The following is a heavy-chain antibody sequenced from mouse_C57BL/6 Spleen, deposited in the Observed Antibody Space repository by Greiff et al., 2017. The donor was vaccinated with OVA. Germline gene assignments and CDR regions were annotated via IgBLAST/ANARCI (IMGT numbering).Heavy chain of an antibody. J-gene: IGHJ2*01. V-gene: IGHV1-76*01. Sequence: QVQLQQSGAELVRPGASVKLSCKASGYNFTDYYINWVKQRPGQGLEWIARIYPGSGNTYYNEKFKGKATLTAEKSSSTAYMQLSSLTSEDSAVYFCARGGFYDYDVFDYWGQGTTLTVSS. CDR1: GYNFTDYY. CDR2: IYPGSGNT. D-gene: IGHD2-4*01. CDR3: ARGGFYDYDVFDY.